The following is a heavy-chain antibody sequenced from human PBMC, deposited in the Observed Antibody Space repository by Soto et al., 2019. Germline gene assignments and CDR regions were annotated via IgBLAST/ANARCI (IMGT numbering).Heavy chain of an antibody. CDR1: GFTFDDDA. Sequence: EEQLVESGGGFVQPGRSLRLSCTPSGFTFDDDAINWFRQAPGKGLEWVGFIRGEKYGGTSEYAAFVKGRFTISRDDSKNIASLQMNSLKTEDTALYFCARGLITLDVWGKGTTVTVSS. V-gene: IGHV3-49*03. D-gene: IGHD2-21*01. CDR2: IRGEKYGGTS. CDR3: ARGLITLDV. J-gene: IGHJ6*04.